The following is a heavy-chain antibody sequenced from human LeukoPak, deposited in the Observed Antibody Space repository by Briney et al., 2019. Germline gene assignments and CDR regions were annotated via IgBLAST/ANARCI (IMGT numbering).Heavy chain of an antibody. CDR3: ASAGYAHGLDV. J-gene: IGHJ6*02. D-gene: IGHD5-18*01. CDR1: GFTRSDHD. Sequence: GGSLRLSCAASGFTRSDHDMHWVRQAPGKGLEWVGRITNKGGGYKTEYAAAVSGRFTISGDDSQNSLYLHMMSLKTDDTAVYYCASAGYAHGLDVWGQGTTVTVSS. CDR2: ITNKGGGYKT. V-gene: IGHV3-72*01.